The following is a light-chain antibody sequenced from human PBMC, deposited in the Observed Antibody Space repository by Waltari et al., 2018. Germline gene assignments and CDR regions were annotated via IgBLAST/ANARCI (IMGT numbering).Light chain of an antibody. J-gene: IGLJ2*01. Sequence: ALTQPPSMSGSPGQSVTISCTGTSSDIGAYNRFSWYQHYPGKAPKLMISEVSQRPSGVSNRFSGSKSGNTASLTISGLQAEDEADYYCSSYVDTNTVFGGGTRLTVL. CDR1: SSDIGAYNR. CDR2: EVS. CDR3: SSYVDTNTV. V-gene: IGLV2-8*01.